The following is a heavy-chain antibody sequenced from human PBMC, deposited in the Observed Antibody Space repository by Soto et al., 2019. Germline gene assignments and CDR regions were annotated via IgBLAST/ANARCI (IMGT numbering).Heavy chain of an antibody. D-gene: IGHD3-22*01. CDR2: VSYSGST. Sequence: VADGSIRSRGYLCFRIQQPAGKGLEWIGTVSYSGSTYYNPSLKSPVTISVDTSKNQFSLKLSSVTAPDPAVYYCAGLKYFHRSDYLVHSGQGTRVTVSS. V-gene: IGHV4-39*01. CDR1: DGSIRSRGYL. CDR3: AGLKYFHRSDYLVH. J-gene: IGHJ4*02.